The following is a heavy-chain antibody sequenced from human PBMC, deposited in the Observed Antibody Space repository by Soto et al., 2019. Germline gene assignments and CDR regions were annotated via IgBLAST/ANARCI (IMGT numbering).Heavy chain of an antibody. CDR2: ISYDGSNK. V-gene: IGHV3-30-3*01. CDR1: GFTFSSYA. CDR3: ARDPSRYSSSWSYYFDY. D-gene: IGHD6-13*01. J-gene: IGHJ4*02. Sequence: PGGSLRLSCAASGFTFSSYAMHWVRQAPGKGLEWVAVISYDGSNKYYADSVKGRFTISRDNSKNTLYLQMNSLRAEDTAVYYCARDPSRYSSSWSYYFDYWGQGTLVTVSS.